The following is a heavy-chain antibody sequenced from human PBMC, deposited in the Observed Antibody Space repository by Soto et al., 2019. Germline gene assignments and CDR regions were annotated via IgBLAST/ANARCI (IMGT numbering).Heavy chain of an antibody. V-gene: IGHV5-51*03. CDR3: ARAIGYCSGGSCYTPDYYYYGMDV. D-gene: IGHD2-15*01. Sequence: PRESLKISCKGSGYSFTSYWIGWVRQMPGKGLEWMGIIYPGDSDTRYSPSFQGQVTISADKSISTAYLQWSSLKASDTAMYYCARAIGYCSGGSCYTPDYYYYGMDVWGQGTTVTISS. CDR1: GYSFTSYW. J-gene: IGHJ6*02. CDR2: IYPGDSDT.